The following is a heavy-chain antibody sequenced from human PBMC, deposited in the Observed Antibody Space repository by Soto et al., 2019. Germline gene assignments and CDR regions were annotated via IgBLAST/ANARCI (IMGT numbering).Heavy chain of an antibody. Sequence: SLRLSCAASGFTFSSYAMTWVRQAPGKGLEWVSTISASGGSTYYADSVKGRFTIARDNSKSTLYLQMNSLRAEDTAVYYCAKRIPGHGMDVWGQGTTVTVS. CDR1: GFTFSSYA. CDR2: ISASGGST. CDR3: AKRIPGHGMDV. J-gene: IGHJ6*02. D-gene: IGHD2-2*02. V-gene: IGHV3-23*01.